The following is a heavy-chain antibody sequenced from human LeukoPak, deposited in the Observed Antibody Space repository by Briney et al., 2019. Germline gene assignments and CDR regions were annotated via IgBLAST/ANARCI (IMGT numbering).Heavy chain of an antibody. J-gene: IGHJ3*02. CDR3: ARSYSNYVKAFDI. CDR1: GYTFSSYY. V-gene: IGHV1-46*03. D-gene: IGHD4-11*01. Sequence: GASVKVSCEASGYTFSSYYMHWVRQAPGQGLEWMGIINPSGGSTSYAQKFQGRVTMTRDTSTSTVYMELSSLRSEDTAVYYCARSYSNYVKAFDIWGQGTMVTVSS. CDR2: INPSGGST.